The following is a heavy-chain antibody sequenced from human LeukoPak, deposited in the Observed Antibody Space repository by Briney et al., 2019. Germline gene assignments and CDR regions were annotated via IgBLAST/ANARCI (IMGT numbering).Heavy chain of an antibody. CDR3: AKDSSGYDSNWYFDL. V-gene: IGHV3-23*01. Sequence: PGGSLRLSCAASGFTFSSYAMSWVRQAPGKGLEWVSAISGSGGSTYYADSVKGRFTISRDNAKNSLYLQMNSLRAEDTALYYCAKDSSGYDSNWYFDLWGRGTLVTVSS. J-gene: IGHJ2*01. D-gene: IGHD3-22*01. CDR2: ISGSGGST. CDR1: GFTFSSYA.